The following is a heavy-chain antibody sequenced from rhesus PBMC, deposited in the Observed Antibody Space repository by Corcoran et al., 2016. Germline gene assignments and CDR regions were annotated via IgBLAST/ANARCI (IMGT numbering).Heavy chain of an antibody. Sequence: QLQLQESGPGLVKPSETLSVTCAVSGGSISSSYWSWIRQAPGKGLEWIGYIYGSGSRTNYNPSLKSRVILSVDTSNNQLSLKLSSVTAADTAVYYCARGSRYYYFDYWGQGVLVTVSS. D-gene: IGHD1-44*02. CDR3: ARGSRYYYFDY. CDR1: GGSISSSY. CDR2: IYGSGSRT. V-gene: IGHV4-169*01. J-gene: IGHJ4*01.